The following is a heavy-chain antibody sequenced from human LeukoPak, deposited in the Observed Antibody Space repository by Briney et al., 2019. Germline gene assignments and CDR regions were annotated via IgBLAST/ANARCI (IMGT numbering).Heavy chain of an antibody. Sequence: PVGSLRLSCAASGFTVSSNYMSCVRQAPGEGLEWVSVIYSGGTTYYADSVKGRFTISRDNSKNTLYLQMNSMRDEDTAVYCCARAPIGIVVVPALDYWGQGTPVTAAS. D-gene: IGHD2-2*01. CDR2: IYSGGTT. CDR3: ARAPIGIVVVPALDY. J-gene: IGHJ4*02. CDR1: GFTVSSNY. V-gene: IGHV3-66*01.